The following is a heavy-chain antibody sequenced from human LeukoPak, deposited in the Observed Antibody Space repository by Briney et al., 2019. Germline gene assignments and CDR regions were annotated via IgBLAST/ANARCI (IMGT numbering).Heavy chain of an antibody. CDR2: TYYRSKWYY. CDR1: GDSVSSNSVT. D-gene: IGHD1-26*01. J-gene: IGHJ4*02. Sequence: SQTLSLTCAISGDSVSSNSVTWNWIRQSPSRGLEWLGRTYYRSKWYYDYAVAVKSRISINPDTSKNQFSLQLSSVTPEDTAVYYCARDPVGGSTIFDYWGQGTLVTVSS. V-gene: IGHV6-1*01. CDR3: ARDPVGGSTIFDY.